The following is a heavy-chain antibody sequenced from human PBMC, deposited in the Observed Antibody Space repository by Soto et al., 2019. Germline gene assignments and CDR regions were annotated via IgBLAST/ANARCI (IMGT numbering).Heavy chain of an antibody. J-gene: IGHJ4*02. D-gene: IGHD6-19*01. V-gene: IGHV4-39*01. CDR2: IYYSGST. Sequence: SETLSLTCTVSGGSISSSSYYWGWIRQPPGKGLEWIGTIYYSGSTYYNPSLKSRVTISVDTSKNQFSLKLSSVTAADTALYYCARHGGSGVDYWGQGTLVTVSS. CDR3: ARHGGSGVDY. CDR1: GGSISSSSYY.